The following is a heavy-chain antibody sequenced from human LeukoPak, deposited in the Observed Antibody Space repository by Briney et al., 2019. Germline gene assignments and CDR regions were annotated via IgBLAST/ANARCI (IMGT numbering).Heavy chain of an antibody. D-gene: IGHD2-21*01. V-gene: IGHV3-53*01. Sequence: GGSLRLSCAASGFSVSSSYMYWVRQAPGKGLEWVSFFYRGDTTYYAESVRGRFTISRDNSKNTLYLLMNSLIPEDAAVYYCAREVISIPSYFDSWGQGTLVTVSS. CDR2: FYRGDTT. CDR3: AREVISIPSYFDS. CDR1: GFSVSSSY. J-gene: IGHJ4*02.